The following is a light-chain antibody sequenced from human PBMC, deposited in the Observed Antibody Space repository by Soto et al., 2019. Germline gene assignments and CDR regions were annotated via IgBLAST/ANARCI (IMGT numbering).Light chain of an antibody. CDR2: AAS. CDR1: QSIGTY. V-gene: IGKV1-39*01. J-gene: IGKJ4*01. Sequence: DIQMTQSPSSLSASVGDRVTITCRASQSIGTYLHWYQQKPGKAPKLLIYAASSLQSGVPSRFXXSGAGTDFTLTVSSLQVEDSATYYCQQSYTSPPALTFGGGTKVEI. CDR3: QQSYTSPPALT.